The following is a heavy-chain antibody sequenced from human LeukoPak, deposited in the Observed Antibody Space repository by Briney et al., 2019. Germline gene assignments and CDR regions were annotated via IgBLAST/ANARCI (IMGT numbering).Heavy chain of an antibody. V-gene: IGHV3-66*04. CDR2: IYSCGST. D-gene: IGHD2-2*01. J-gene: IGHJ4*02. CDR1: GFTVSSNY. Sequence: GGSLRLSCAASGFTVSSNYMSWVRQAPGKGLEWVSVIYSCGSTYYADSVKGRFTISRDNSKNTLYLQMNSLRAEDTAVYYCARHYTNVPAATMFPGLWGQGTLVTVSS. CDR3: ARHYTNVPAATMFPGL.